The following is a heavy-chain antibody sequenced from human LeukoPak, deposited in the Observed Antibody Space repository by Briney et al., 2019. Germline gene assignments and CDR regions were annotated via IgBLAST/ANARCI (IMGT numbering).Heavy chain of an antibody. J-gene: IGHJ4*02. CDR3: AKDERYSGYDYMGMYDY. CDR2: FSGSGGST. CDR1: GIPLSNYA. Sequence: GFLRLCCAASGIPLSNYAQRLGRPAPGEGVGGVLAFSGSGGSTYYADSVKGRFTISRDNSKNTLYLQMNSLRAEDTAVYYCAKDERYSGYDYMGMYDYWGQGTLVTVSS. D-gene: IGHD5-12*01. V-gene: IGHV3-23*01.